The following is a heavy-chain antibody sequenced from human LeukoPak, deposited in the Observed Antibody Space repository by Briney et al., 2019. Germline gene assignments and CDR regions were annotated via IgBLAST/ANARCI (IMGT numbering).Heavy chain of an antibody. Sequence: SVKLSCKASGGTFSSYAISWVRQAPGQGLEWMGGIIPIVGTTYYAQKFKGRVTISTDKSTNTAYLELSGLSAEDTAVYYCAGNRGYAYSGNSWFDYWGQGPLVTVSS. CDR2: IIPIVGTT. CDR1: GGTFSSYA. V-gene: IGHV1-69*05. CDR3: AGNRGYAYSGNSWFDY. J-gene: IGHJ4*02. D-gene: IGHD4-23*01.